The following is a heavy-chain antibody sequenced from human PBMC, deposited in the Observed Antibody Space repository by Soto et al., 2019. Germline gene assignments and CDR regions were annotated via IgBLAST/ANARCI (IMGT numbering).Heavy chain of an antibody. Sequence: GGSLRLSCAASGFTFSSYAMSWVRQAPGKGLEWVSAISGSGGSTYYADSVKGRFTISRDNSKNTLYLQMNSLRAEDTAVYYCAGVYDSSGYYYGFDYWGQGTLVTVSS. J-gene: IGHJ4*02. CDR2: ISGSGGST. CDR3: AGVYDSSGYYYGFDY. D-gene: IGHD3-22*01. CDR1: GFTFSSYA. V-gene: IGHV3-23*01.